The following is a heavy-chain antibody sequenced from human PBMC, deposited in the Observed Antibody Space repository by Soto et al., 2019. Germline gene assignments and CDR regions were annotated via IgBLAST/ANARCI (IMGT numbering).Heavy chain of an antibody. D-gene: IGHD2-15*01. CDR2: ISYDGSNT. V-gene: IGHV3-30*03. J-gene: IGHJ5*02. CDR3: ARISRYCSGGDCHA. Sequence: GGSLRLSCAASGVSFNSYDIHWGRQSPGKGPEWVAIISYDGSNTYYSDSVRGRFTISRDNSKDTLYLQMHSLRSEDTAIYYCARISRYCSGGDCHAWGQGTQVTVS. CDR1: GVSFNSYD.